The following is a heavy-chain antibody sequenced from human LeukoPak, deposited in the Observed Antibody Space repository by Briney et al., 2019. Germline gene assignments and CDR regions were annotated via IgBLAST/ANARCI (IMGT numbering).Heavy chain of an antibody. CDR1: GFTFSSNY. CDR2: IYSGGST. J-gene: IGHJ4*02. CDR3: ARNKRRQWLVQVYDY. D-gene: IGHD6-19*01. V-gene: IGHV3-53*01. Sequence: PGGSLRLSCAASGFTFSSNYMSWVRQAPGKGLEWVSVIYSGGSTYYYDSVKGRFTISRDNSKNTLYLQMNSLSAEDTAVYYCARNKRRQWLVQVYDYWGQGTLVTVSS.